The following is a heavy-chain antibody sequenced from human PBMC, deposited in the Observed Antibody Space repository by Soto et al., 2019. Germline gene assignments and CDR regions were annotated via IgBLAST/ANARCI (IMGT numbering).Heavy chain of an antibody. D-gene: IGHD1-7*01. V-gene: IGHV4-59*01. CDR3: ARGEINYVWYFDL. CDR1: GGSIRGYY. J-gene: IGHJ2*01. Sequence: QVQLQESGPGLVKPSETLSLTCAVSGGSIRGYYWFWIRQSQGKGLEWIGYIAYSGTTTYNPSLKSRVTISLDTSKNHCSLKLSSVTAADTAVYYCARGEINYVWYFDLWGRGTLVTVSS. CDR2: IAYSGTT.